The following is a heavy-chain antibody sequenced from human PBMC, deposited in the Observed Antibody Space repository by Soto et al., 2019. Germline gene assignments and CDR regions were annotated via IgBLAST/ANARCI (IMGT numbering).Heavy chain of an antibody. D-gene: IGHD2-2*01. Sequence: ASVKVSCKASGGTFSSYAISWVRQAPGQGLEWMGGIIPIFGTANYAQKFQGRVTITADESTSTAYMELSSLRSEDTAVYYCASLIVVVPAARNYYYGMDVWGQGTTVTVS. CDR2: IIPIFGTA. V-gene: IGHV1-69*13. CDR1: GGTFSSYA. J-gene: IGHJ6*02. CDR3: ASLIVVVPAARNYYYGMDV.